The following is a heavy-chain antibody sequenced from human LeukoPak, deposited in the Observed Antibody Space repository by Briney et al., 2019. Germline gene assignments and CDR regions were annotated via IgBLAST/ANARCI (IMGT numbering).Heavy chain of an antibody. CDR2: IYHSGST. J-gene: IGHJ4*02. CDR1: GGSISSGGYS. D-gene: IGHD1-26*01. CDR3: ARLGNYFDY. V-gene: IGHV4-30-2*01. Sequence: PSESLSLTCAVSGGSISSGGYSWSWIRQPPGKGLEWIGYIYHSGSTYYNPSLKSRVTISVDRSKNQFSLKLSSVTAADTAVYYCARLGNYFDYWGQGTLVTVSS.